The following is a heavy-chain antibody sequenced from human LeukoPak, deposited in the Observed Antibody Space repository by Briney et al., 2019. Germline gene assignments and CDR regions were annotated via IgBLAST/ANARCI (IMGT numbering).Heavy chain of an antibody. CDR3: AGHSGGNWSLDY. CDR2: IYYSGST. Sequence: PSETLSLTCTVSGGSISSSKYYWGWIRQPPGKGLEWIGSIYYSGSTYYNPSLKSRVTISVDTSKNQFSLKLSSVTAADTAVHYCAGHSGGNWSLDYWGQGTLVIVSS. V-gene: IGHV4-39*01. CDR1: GGSISSSKYY. J-gene: IGHJ4*02. D-gene: IGHD1-26*01.